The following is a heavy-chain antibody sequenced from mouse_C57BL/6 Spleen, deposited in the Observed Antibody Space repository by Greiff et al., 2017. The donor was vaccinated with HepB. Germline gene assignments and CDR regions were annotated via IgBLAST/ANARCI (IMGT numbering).Heavy chain of an antibody. CDR3: ARKDTTVVPDWYFDV. CDR1: GFSLTSYG. CDR2: IWSGGST. V-gene: IGHV2-2*01. J-gene: IGHJ1*03. Sequence: VKLQESGPGLVQPSQSLSITCTVSGFSLTSYGVHWVRQSPGKGLEWLGVIWSGGSTDYNAAFISRLSISKDNSKSQVFFKMNSLQADDTAIYYCARKDTTVVPDWYFDVWGTGTTVTVSS. D-gene: IGHD1-1*01.